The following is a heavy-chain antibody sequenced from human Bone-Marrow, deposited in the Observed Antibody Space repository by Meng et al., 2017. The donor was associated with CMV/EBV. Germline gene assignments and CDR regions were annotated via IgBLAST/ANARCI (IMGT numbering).Heavy chain of an antibody. Sequence: SVKVSCKASGGTFSSYTISWVRQAPGQGLEWMGRIIPILGIANYEQKVQGRVTITADKSTSTAYTELSSLRSEDTAVYYCARQQGDCSSTSCYLYYYYGMDFWGQGTTVTVSS. J-gene: IGHJ6*02. V-gene: IGHV1-69*02. CDR2: IIPILGIA. CDR3: ARQQGDCSSTSCYLYYYYGMDF. D-gene: IGHD2-2*01. CDR1: GGTFSSYT.